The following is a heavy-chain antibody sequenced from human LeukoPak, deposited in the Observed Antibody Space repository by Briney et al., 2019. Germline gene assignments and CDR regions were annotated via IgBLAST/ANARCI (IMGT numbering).Heavy chain of an antibody. J-gene: IGHJ3*02. CDR1: GGTFSSYA. V-gene: IGHV1-69*06. Sequence: SVKVSCKASGGTFSSYAISWVRQAPGQGLEWMGGIIPIFGTANYAQKFQGRVTITADKSTSTAYMELSSLRSEDTAVYYCARRDYCSSTSCPKDAFDIWGQGTMVTVSS. CDR3: ARRDYCSSTSCPKDAFDI. CDR2: IIPIFGTA. D-gene: IGHD2-2*01.